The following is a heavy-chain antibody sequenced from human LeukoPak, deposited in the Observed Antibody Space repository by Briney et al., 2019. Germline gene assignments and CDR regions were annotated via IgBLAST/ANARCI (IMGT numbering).Heavy chain of an antibody. Sequence: GGSLRLSCVASGFSFSAYEMNWVRQAPGKGLEWVSYIASSGTTIYYADSARGRFTISRDNAKDSLYLQLNSLRAEDTAVYYCTREEYSSSWYGSGMDVWGQGTTVTLSS. CDR2: IASSGTTI. J-gene: IGHJ6*02. CDR3: TREEYSSSWYGSGMDV. V-gene: IGHV3-48*03. CDR1: GFSFSAYE. D-gene: IGHD6-13*01.